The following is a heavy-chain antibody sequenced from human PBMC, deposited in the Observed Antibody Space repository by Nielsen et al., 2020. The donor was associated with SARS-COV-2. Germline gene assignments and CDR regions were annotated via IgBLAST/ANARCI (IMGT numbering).Heavy chain of an antibody. V-gene: IGHV1-2*06. D-gene: IGHD3-3*01. Sequence: ASVKVSCKASGYTFTGYYMHWVRQAPGQGLEWMGRINPNSGGTNYAQKFQGRVTMTRDTSISTAYMELSRLRSDDTAVYYCARDYDFWSGYYGYYHGMDVWGQGTTVTVSS. CDR2: INPNSGGT. J-gene: IGHJ6*02. CDR3: ARDYDFWSGYYGYYHGMDV. CDR1: GYTFTGYY.